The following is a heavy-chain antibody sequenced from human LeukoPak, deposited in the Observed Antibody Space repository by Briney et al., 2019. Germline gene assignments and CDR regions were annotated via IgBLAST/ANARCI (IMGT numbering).Heavy chain of an antibody. D-gene: IGHD2-15*01. CDR2: INPNSGGT. V-gene: IGHV1-2*02. Sequence: ASVKVSCKTSGYTFTAYYMHWVRQAPGQGLEWMGWINPNSGGTNYAQKFQGRVTMTRDTSISTAYMELSRLRSDDTAVYYCARGVGYCSGGSCFDNWFDPWGQGTLVTVSS. J-gene: IGHJ5*02. CDR3: ARGVGYCSGGSCFDNWFDP. CDR1: GYTFTAYY.